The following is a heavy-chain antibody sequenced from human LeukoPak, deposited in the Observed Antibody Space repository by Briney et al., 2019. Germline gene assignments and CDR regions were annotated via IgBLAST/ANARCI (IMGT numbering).Heavy chain of an antibody. CDR3: ARDLLLAYFDY. Sequence: GRSLRLSCAAPGFTFSSYAMHWVRQAPGKGLEWVAVISYDGSNKYYADSVKGRSTISRDNSKNTLYLQMNSLRAEDTAVYYCARDLLLAYFDYWGQGTLVTVSS. D-gene: IGHD2-15*01. CDR2: ISYDGSNK. J-gene: IGHJ4*02. V-gene: IGHV3-30-3*01. CDR1: GFTFSSYA.